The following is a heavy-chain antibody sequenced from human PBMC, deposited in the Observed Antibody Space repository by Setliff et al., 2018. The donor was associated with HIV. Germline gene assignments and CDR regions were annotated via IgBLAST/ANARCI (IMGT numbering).Heavy chain of an antibody. Sequence: GGSLRLSCAASGFIFSTFAMYWVRQAPGKGLEWVAVISYDGSKKYYADSVKGRFTISRDNSKDTLDLQMNSLRPEDTAVYYCARGLKGGGYYFDYWGQGMLVTVSS. CDR2: ISYDGSKK. D-gene: IGHD1-26*01. J-gene: IGHJ4*01. CDR1: GFIFSTFA. V-gene: IGHV3-30-3*01. CDR3: ARGLKGGGYYFDY.